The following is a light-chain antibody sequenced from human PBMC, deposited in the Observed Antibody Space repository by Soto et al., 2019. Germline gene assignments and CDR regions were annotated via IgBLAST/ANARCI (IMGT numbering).Light chain of an antibody. CDR3: QQYDYWPRT. CDR1: QSVSSN. CDR2: GAS. V-gene: IGKV3-15*01. J-gene: IGKJ1*01. Sequence: EIGMTQSPAILSVSPGERATLSCRASQSVSSNLAWYQQKPGQAPSLLIHGASTRATGIPARFRGSGSGTEFTLTISSLQPEDLAVYYCQQYDYWPRTFGQGTKVDIK.